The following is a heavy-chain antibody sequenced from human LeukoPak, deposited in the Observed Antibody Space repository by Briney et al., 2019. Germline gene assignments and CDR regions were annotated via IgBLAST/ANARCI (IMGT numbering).Heavy chain of an antibody. CDR2: INHSGST. J-gene: IGHJ6*03. CDR3: ARAPLMVRGVTYSYYMDV. D-gene: IGHD3-10*01. CDR1: GFTYSSYW. Sequence: PGGSLRLSCAASGFTYSSYWMSWVRQAPGKGLEWIGEINHSGSTNYNPSLKSRVTISVDTSKNQFSLKLSSVTAADTAVYYCARAPLMVRGVTYSYYMDVWGKGTTVTISS. V-gene: IGHV4-34*01.